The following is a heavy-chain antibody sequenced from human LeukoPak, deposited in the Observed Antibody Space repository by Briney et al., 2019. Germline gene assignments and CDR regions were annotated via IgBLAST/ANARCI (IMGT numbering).Heavy chain of an antibody. CDR2: IYPGDSDT. Sequence: GESLKISCKGSGYSFTRYWIGWVRQMPGKGLEWMGIIYPGDSDTRYSPSFQGQVTISADKSISTAYLQWSSLKASDTAMYYCARQVRDSYGPYYYYGMDVWGQRTTVTVSS. J-gene: IGHJ6*02. V-gene: IGHV5-51*01. CDR1: GYSFTRYW. CDR3: ARQVRDSYGPYYYYGMDV. D-gene: IGHD5-18*01.